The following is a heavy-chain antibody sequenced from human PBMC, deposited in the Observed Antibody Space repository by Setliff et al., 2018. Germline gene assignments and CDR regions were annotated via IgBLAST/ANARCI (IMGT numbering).Heavy chain of an antibody. D-gene: IGHD4-17*01. CDR3: ARNGGSALLDY. CDR1: GVSISSSDW. J-gene: IGHJ4*02. CDR2: IYHSGSP. V-gene: IGHV4-4*02. Sequence: PSETLSLTCAVSGVSISSSDWWSWVRQPPGKGLEWIGEIYHSGSPTYNPSLKSRVTISIYKSKNQLSLDLTSVTAADTAVYYCARNGGSALLDYWGQGTLVTVSS.